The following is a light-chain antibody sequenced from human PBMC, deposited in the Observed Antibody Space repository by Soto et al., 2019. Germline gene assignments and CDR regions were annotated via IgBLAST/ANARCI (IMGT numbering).Light chain of an antibody. J-gene: IGKJ4*01. CDR1: QDIRNY. CDR3: QQYDNLPLT. Sequence: DIHMTQSPSSLSASVGDIFTITCQASQDIRNYLNWYQQKPGQAPKLLIYDASNLETGVPSRLSGSGSGTDFTFTISSLQTEDIATYYCQQYDNLPLTFGGGTKVDI. V-gene: IGKV1-33*01. CDR2: DAS.